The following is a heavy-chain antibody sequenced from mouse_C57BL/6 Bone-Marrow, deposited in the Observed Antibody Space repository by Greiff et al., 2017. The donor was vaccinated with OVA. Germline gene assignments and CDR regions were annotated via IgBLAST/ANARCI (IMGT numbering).Heavy chain of an antibody. CDR2: ISDGGSYT. V-gene: IGHV5-4*01. CDR3: ARPSTMIRGGFAY. CDR1: GFTFSSYA. D-gene: IGHD2-4*01. Sequence: EVQLVESGGGLVKPGGSLKLSCAASGFTFSSYAMSWVRQTPEKRLEWVATISDGGSYTYYPDNVKGRFTISRDNAKNNLYLQMSHLKSEDTAMYYCARPSTMIRGGFAYWGQGTLVTVSA. J-gene: IGHJ3*01.